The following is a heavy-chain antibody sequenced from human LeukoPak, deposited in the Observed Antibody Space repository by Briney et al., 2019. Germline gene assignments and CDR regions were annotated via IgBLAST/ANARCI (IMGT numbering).Heavy chain of an antibody. J-gene: IGHJ4*02. CDR1: GFTFSSYA. V-gene: IGHV3-23*01. CDR3: ANSAAVGTFY. Sequence: GGSLRLSCAASGFTFSSYAMSWVRQAPGKGLEWASAISGGGGSSTYYADSVKGRFTISRDTSKNTLYLQMNSLRAEDTAIYYCANSAAVGTFYWGQGTLVTVSS. CDR2: ISGGGGSST. D-gene: IGHD6-13*01.